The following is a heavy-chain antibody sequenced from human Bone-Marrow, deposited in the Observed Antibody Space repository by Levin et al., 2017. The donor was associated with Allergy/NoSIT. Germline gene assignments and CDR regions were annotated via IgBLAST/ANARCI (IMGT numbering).Heavy chain of an antibody. CDR3: VKDRSSVDNWNYGGPFES. CDR2: IMWNSARM. D-gene: IGHD1-7*01. V-gene: IGHV3-9*01. J-gene: IGHJ4*02. CDR1: GFTFNDFA. Sequence: SLKISCEASGFTFNDFAMHWVRQIPGKGLEWVTGIMWNSARMDYADSVKGRFTISRDNVKKSLYLEMNALRVEDTALYYCVKDRSSVDNWNYGGPFESWGQGTLVTVSS.